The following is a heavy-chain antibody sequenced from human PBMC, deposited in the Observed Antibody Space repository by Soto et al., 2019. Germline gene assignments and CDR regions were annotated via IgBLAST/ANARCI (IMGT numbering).Heavy chain of an antibody. V-gene: IGHV3-33*01. J-gene: IGHJ6*02. CDR2: IWYDGSNK. CDR1: GFTFSSYG. Sequence: QVQLVESGGGVVQPGRSLRLSCAASGFTFSSYGMHWVRQAPGKGLEWVAVIWYDGSNKYYADSVKGRFTISRDNSKKTLYLQMNSLRAEDTAVYYCARGTVWFGNIYYYYGMDVWGQGTTVTVSS. CDR3: ARGTVWFGNIYYYYGMDV. D-gene: IGHD3-10*01.